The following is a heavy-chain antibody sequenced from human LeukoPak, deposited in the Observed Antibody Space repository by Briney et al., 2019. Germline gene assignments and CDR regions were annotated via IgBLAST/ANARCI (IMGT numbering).Heavy chain of an antibody. CDR1: GYTFTDDY. Sequence: GASVKVSCKASGYTFTDDYMHWVRQAPGQGLEWMGWINPNSGGTNYAQKFQGRVTMTRDTSISTAYMELSRLRSDDTAVYYCARKRVLSWFDPWGQGTLVTVSS. V-gene: IGHV1-2*02. CDR2: INPNSGGT. D-gene: IGHD2-8*02. J-gene: IGHJ5*02. CDR3: ARKRVLSWFDP.